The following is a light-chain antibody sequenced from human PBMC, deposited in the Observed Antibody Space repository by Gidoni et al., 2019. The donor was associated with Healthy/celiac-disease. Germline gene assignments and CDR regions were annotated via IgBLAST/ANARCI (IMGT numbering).Light chain of an antibody. Sequence: DIVMTQSPDSLAVSLGETATINCKSSQSVLYSSNNKNYLAWYQPKPGQPPKLLIYWASTRESGVPDRFSGSGSVTDFTLTISSLQAEDVAVYYCQQYYSTPLTFGGGTKVEIK. CDR1: QSVLYSSNNKNY. CDR3: QQYYSTPLT. J-gene: IGKJ4*01. V-gene: IGKV4-1*01. CDR2: WAS.